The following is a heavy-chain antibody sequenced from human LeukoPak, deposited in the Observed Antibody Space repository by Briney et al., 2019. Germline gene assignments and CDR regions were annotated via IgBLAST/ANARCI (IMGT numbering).Heavy chain of an antibody. CDR1: GFTFSSYS. Sequence: PGGSLRLSCAASGFTFSSYSMNWVRQAPGKGLEWVSYISSSSSTIYYADSVKGRFTTSRDNAKNSLYLQMNSLRAEDTAVYYCARRMVRGGDGMDVWGQGTTVTVSS. V-gene: IGHV3-48*04. J-gene: IGHJ6*02. CDR2: ISSSSSTI. D-gene: IGHD3-10*01. CDR3: ARRMVRGGDGMDV.